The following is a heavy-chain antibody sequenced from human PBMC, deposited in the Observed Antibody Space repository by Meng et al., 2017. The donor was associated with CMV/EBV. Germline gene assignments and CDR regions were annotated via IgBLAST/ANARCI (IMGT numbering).Heavy chain of an antibody. CDR2: IRYDGSNK. CDR1: GFTFSSYG. V-gene: IGHV3-30*02. D-gene: IGHD1-26*01. Sequence: GESLKISCAASGFTFSSYGMHWVRQAPGKGLEWVAFIRYDGSNKYYADSVKGRFTISRDNSKNTLYLQMNSLRAEDTAVHYCAKGKGSRLYGMDVWGQGTTVTVSS. J-gene: IGHJ6*02. CDR3: AKGKGSRLYGMDV.